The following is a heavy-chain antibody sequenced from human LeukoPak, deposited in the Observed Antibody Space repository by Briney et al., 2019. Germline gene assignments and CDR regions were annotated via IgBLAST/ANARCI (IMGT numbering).Heavy chain of an antibody. CDR3: ARDPITRVRGVTAKRNWFDP. J-gene: IGHJ5*02. D-gene: IGHD3-10*01. CDR2: INPNSGGT. V-gene: IGHV1-2*02. CDR1: GYTFTGYY. Sequence: ASVKVSCKASGYTFTGYYMHWVRQAPGQGLEWMGWINPNSGGTNYAQKFQGRVTMTRDTSISTAYMELSRLRSDDTAVYYCARDPITRVRGVTAKRNWFDPWGQGTLVTVSS.